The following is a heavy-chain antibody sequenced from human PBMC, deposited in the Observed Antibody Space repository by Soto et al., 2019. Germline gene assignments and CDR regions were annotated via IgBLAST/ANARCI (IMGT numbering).Heavy chain of an antibody. Sequence: ASVKVSCKASGFTFTAYHMHWVRQAPGQGLEWMGWIDLSNCDTHYEQRFQGWVTMTRDTSISTAYMELGNLKSDDTAVYYCARQHGDYYRWFDPWGQGTLVTVSS. CDR3: ARQHGDYYRWFDP. J-gene: IGHJ5*02. D-gene: IGHD4-17*01. V-gene: IGHV1-2*04. CDR1: GFTFTAYH. CDR2: IDLSNCDT.